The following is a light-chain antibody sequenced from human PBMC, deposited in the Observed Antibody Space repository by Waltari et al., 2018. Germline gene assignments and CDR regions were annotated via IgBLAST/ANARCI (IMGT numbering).Light chain of an antibody. CDR3: SSDADTNTVV. CDR1: SRDIGSSNF. Sequence: QSALTQPPSASGSPGQSVTISCTGTSRDIGSSNFVSCYQQHAGRAPKLIIHEVTKWPDGVPSRFSGSKSGNVASLTVSGLQAEDEADYYCSSDADTNTVVFGGGTKLTVL. CDR2: EVT. V-gene: IGLV2-8*01. J-gene: IGLJ2*01.